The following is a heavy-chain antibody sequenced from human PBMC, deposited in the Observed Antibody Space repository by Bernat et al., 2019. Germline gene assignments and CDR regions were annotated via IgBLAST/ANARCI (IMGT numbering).Heavy chain of an antibody. V-gene: IGHV1-69*01. J-gene: IGHJ5*02. CDR1: GGTFSSYA. D-gene: IGHD6-13*01. CDR2: IIPIFGTA. CDR3: ARVMFEGQQGRNWFDP. Sequence: QVQLVQSGAEVKKPGSSVKVSCKASGGTFSSYAISWVRQAPGQGLEWMGGIIPIFGTANYARKFQGRVTITADESTSTAYMELSSLRSEDTAVYYCARVMFEGQQGRNWFDPWGQGTLVTVSS.